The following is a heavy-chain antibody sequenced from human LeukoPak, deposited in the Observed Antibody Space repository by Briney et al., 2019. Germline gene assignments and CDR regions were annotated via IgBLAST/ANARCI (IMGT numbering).Heavy chain of an antibody. D-gene: IGHD1-26*01. CDR2: IKPDGRDK. CDR3: ASWEASTNY. CDR1: GLFFSTNW. V-gene: IGHV3-7*01. Sequence: PGGSLRLSCAASGLFFSTNWMSWVRQAPGKGLEWVATIKPDGRDKYYVDSVKGRFTMSRDNGKNSVYLQMNSLRAEDTAVYYCASWEASTNYWGQGTPVTVSS. J-gene: IGHJ4*02.